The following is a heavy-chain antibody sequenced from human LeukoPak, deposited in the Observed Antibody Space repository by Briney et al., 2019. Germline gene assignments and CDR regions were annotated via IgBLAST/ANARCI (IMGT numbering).Heavy chain of an antibody. CDR1: GFTFSNAW. CDR2: IKSKTDGGTT. J-gene: IGHJ6*02. D-gene: IGHD2-21*02. CDR3: ARAYCGGDCYPEPSRGYYYYGMDV. V-gene: IGHV3-15*01. Sequence: PGGSLRLSCAASGFTFSNAWMSWVRQAPGKGLEWVGRIKSKTDGGTTDYAAPVKGRFTISRDDSKNTLYLQMNSLKTEDTAVYYCARAYCGGDCYPEPSRGYYYYGMDVWGQGTTVTVSS.